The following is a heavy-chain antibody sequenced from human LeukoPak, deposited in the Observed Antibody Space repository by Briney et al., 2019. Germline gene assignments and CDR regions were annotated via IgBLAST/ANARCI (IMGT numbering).Heavy chain of an antibody. CDR3: TRHGYSGYDVDY. CDR2: IRSKANSYAT. D-gene: IGHD5-12*01. V-gene: IGHV3-73*01. Sequence: GGSLRLSCAASGFTFSGSAMHWVRQASGKGLEWVGRIRSKANSYATAYAASVKGRFAISRDDSKNTAYLQMNSLKTEDTAVYYCTRHGYSGYDVDYWGQGTLVTVSS. J-gene: IGHJ4*02. CDR1: GFTFSGSA.